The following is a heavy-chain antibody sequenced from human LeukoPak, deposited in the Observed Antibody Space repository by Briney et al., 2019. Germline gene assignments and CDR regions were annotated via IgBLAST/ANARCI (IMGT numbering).Heavy chain of an antibody. Sequence: PSETLSLTCAVSGGSFSDHYWNWIRQPPGKGLEWIGEINHSGSTNYNPSLKSRVTMSVDTSKNQFSLKLNSVTAADTAVCYCATRLPTDYWGQGTLVTVSP. J-gene: IGHJ4*02. CDR2: INHSGST. CDR3: ATRLPTDY. CDR1: GGSFSDHY. V-gene: IGHV4-34*01. D-gene: IGHD4-11*01.